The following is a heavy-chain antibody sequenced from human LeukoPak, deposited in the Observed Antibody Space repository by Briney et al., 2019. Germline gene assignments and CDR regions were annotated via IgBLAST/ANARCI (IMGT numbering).Heavy chain of an antibody. V-gene: IGHV3-30*01. Sequence: GGSLRLSCAASGFTFSSYAMHWVRQAPGKGLAWVAVISYDGSNKYYADSVKGRFTISRDNSRNTLYLQMNSLRAEDTAVYYCARDHGENRNNYYYYYMDVWGKGTTVTVSS. D-gene: IGHD1-14*01. CDR1: GFTFSSYA. J-gene: IGHJ6*03. CDR2: ISYDGSNK. CDR3: ARDHGENRNNYYYYYMDV.